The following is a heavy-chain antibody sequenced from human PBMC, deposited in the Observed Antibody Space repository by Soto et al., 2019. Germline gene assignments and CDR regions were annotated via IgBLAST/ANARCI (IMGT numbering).Heavy chain of an antibody. V-gene: IGHV4-59*01. CDR3: ARDSRILTGYYAFDY. CDR2: IYYSGST. CDR1: GGSISSYY. D-gene: IGHD3-9*01. J-gene: IGHJ4*02. Sequence: SETLSLTCTVSGGSISSYYWSWIRQPPGKGLEWIGYIYYSGSTNYNPSLKSRVTISVDTSKNQFSLKLSSVTAADTAVYYCARDSRILTGYYAFDYWGQGTLVTVSS.